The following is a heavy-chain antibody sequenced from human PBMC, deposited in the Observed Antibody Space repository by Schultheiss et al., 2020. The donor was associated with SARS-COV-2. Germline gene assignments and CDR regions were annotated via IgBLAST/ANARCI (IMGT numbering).Heavy chain of an antibody. CDR1: GGSISSGGYY. V-gene: IGHV4-31*03. J-gene: IGHJ4*02. CDR3: ARDYCSSTSCYASPTAGDY. D-gene: IGHD2-2*01. CDR2: IYYSGST. Sequence: SETLSLTCTVSGGSISSGGYYWSWIRQHPGKGLEWIGYIYYSGSTYYNPSLKSRVTISVDTSKNQFSLKLSSVTAADTAVYYCARDYCSSTSCYASPTAGDYWGQGTLVTVSS.